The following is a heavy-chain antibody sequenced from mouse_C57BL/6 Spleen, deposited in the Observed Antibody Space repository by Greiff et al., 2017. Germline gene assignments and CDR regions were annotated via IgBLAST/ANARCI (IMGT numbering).Heavy chain of an antibody. J-gene: IGHJ3*01. CDR2: IDPENGDT. D-gene: IGHD2-4*01. Sequence: VQLQQSGAELVRPGASVKLSCTASGFNIKDDYMHWVKQRPEQGLEWIGWIDPENGDTEYASKFQGKATITADTSSNPAYLQLSSLTSEDTAVYYCTFYDYNRFAYWGQGTLVTVSA. CDR1: GFNIKDDY. V-gene: IGHV14-4*01. CDR3: TFYDYNRFAY.